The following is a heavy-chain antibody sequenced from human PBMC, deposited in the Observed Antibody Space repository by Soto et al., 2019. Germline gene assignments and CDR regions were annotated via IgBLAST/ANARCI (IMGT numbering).Heavy chain of an antibody. D-gene: IGHD3-3*01. CDR3: AXGVVIMGYYYYGMDV. V-gene: IGHV4-39*07. CDR2: IYYIGST. CDR1: GGYIRSNNYY. Sequence: SEIQSLTCTVSGGYIRSNNYYWGWIRQPPGKGLEWIGSIYYIGSTYYNPSLKSRVTISVDTSKNQFSLKLSSVTAADTAVYYCAXGVVIMGYYYYGMDVWGQGTTVTVSS. J-gene: IGHJ6*02.